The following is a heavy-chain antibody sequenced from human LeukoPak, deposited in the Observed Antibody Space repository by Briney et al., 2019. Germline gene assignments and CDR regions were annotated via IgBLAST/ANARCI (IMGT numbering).Heavy chain of an antibody. CDR1: GFTFSSYE. Sequence: GGSLRLSCAASGFTFSSYEMNWVRQAPGKGLEWVSYISSSGSTIYYADSVKGRFTISRDNAKNSLYLQMNSLRAEDTAVYYCARDLAGSGRLNWGQGTLVTVSS. V-gene: IGHV3-48*03. D-gene: IGHD3-10*01. J-gene: IGHJ4*02. CDR2: ISSSGSTI. CDR3: ARDLAGSGRLN.